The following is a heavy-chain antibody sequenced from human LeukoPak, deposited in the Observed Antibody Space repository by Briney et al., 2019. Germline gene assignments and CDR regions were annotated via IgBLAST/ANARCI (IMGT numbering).Heavy chain of an antibody. J-gene: IGHJ5*02. D-gene: IGHD2-15*01. CDR3: ARAGRFCSGGSCYRITNWFDP. CDR1: GFTFSSYE. CDR2: ISSSGSTI. V-gene: IGHV3-48*03. Sequence: GGSLRLSCAASGFTFSSYEMNWVRQAPGKGLEWVSYISSSGSTIYYADSVKGRFTISRDNAKNSLYLQMNSPRAEDTAVYYCARAGRFCSGGSCYRITNWFDPWGQGTLVTVSS.